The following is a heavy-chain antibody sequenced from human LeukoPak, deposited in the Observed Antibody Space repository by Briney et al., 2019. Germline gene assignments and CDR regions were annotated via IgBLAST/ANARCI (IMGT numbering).Heavy chain of an antibody. CDR1: GTTISAFY. V-gene: IGHV4-4*09. CDR2: IYTGWTT. J-gene: IGHJ5*02. Sequence: SETLSLTCTVSGTTISAFYWAWIRQSPGKGLEWIGYIYTGWTTNYNPSLYSRVTISVDTSKNQLFLKLRSVTAADTAVYFCARQFNDNGDYLGWFDPWGQGTLVTVSP. CDR3: ARQFNDNGDYLGWFDP. D-gene: IGHD4-17*01.